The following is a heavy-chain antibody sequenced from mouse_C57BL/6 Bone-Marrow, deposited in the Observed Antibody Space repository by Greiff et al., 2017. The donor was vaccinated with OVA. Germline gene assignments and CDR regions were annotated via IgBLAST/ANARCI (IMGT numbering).Heavy chain of an antibody. V-gene: IGHV1-19*01. CDR3: ASPPGIYYGNGGAWFAY. J-gene: IGHJ3*01. CDR2: INPYNGGT. Sequence: VQLQQSGPVLVKPGASVKMSCKASGYTFTDYYMNWVKQSHGKSLEWIGVINPYNGGTSYNQKFKGKATLTVDKSSSTAYMELNSLTSEDSAVYYCASPPGIYYGNGGAWFAYWGQGTLVTVSA. CDR1: GYTFTDYY. D-gene: IGHD2-1*01.